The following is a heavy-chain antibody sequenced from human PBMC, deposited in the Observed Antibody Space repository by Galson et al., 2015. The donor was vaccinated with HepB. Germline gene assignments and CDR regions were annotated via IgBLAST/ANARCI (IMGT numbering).Heavy chain of an antibody. J-gene: IGHJ6*03. V-gene: IGHV1-69*06. CDR3: ARGPYYYFSYMDV. CDR2: IIPMFGTT. CDR1: GGTFSSYA. Sequence: SVKVSCKASGGTFSSYAITWVRQAPGQGLEWMGGIIPMFGTTNYAQKFQGRVTITADTFPSTAYMELSSLRSEDTAVYYCARGPYYYFSYMDVWGKGTTVTVSS.